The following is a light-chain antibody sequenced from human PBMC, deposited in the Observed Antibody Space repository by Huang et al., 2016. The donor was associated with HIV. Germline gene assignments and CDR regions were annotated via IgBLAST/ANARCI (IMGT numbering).Light chain of an antibody. V-gene: IGKV3-15*01. CDR2: GAS. CDR3: QQYNNWPPAT. Sequence: EIVMTQSPATLSVSPGERATLSCRASQSVSSNLAWYQQKPGQAPRLLIYGASTRATGIPARFSCSGSGTEFTLTISSLQSEDFAVYYCQQYNNWPPATFGPGTKVDIK. CDR1: QSVSSN. J-gene: IGKJ3*01.